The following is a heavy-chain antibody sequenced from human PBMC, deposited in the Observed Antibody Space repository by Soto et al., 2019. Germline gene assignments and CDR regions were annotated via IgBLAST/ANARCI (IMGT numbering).Heavy chain of an antibody. V-gene: IGHV4-30-4*01. CDR3: ATMGTPATGLYYFDY. CDR1: GGSISNNHYY. CDR2: ISYSGST. J-gene: IGHJ4*02. D-gene: IGHD1-7*01. Sequence: SETLSLTCTVSGGSISNNHYYWSWIRQPPGKGLEWIGFISYSGSTYYNASLKSRVTISVDTSKNQFSLNLSFVTAADTAVYYCATMGTPATGLYYFDYWGQGTLVTVSS.